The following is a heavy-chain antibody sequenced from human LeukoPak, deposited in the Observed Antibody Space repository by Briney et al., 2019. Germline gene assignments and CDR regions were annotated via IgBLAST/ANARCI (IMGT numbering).Heavy chain of an antibody. Sequence: SVTVSCKASGGTFSSYAISWVRQAPGQGLEWMGRIIPILNIADYAQKFQGRVTITADKSTTTAYMEMSSLRFEDTAVYYCARKYCSRGNCYYDYWGQGILVTVSS. J-gene: IGHJ4*02. CDR1: GGTFSSYA. D-gene: IGHD2-15*01. CDR2: IIPILNIA. CDR3: ARKYCSRGNCYYDY. V-gene: IGHV1-69*04.